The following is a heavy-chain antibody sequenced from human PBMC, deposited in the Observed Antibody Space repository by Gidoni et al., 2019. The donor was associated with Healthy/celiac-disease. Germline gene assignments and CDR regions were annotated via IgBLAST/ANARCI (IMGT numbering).Heavy chain of an antibody. Sequence: QLQLQESGPGLVQPSETLSLPCTVSGGSISSSSYYWGWIRQPPGKGLEWIGSIYYSGSTYYNPSLKSRVTISVDTSKNQFSLKLSSVTAADTAVYYCARWYSSGWYGFADYWGQGTLVTVSS. CDR3: ARWYSSGWYGFADY. V-gene: IGHV4-39*01. J-gene: IGHJ4*02. D-gene: IGHD6-19*01. CDR1: GGSISSSSYY. CDR2: IYYSGST.